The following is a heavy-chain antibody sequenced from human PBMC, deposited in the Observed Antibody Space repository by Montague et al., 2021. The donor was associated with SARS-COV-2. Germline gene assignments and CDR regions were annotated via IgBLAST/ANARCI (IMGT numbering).Heavy chain of an antibody. V-gene: IGHV4-61*05. J-gene: IGHJ4*02. CDR1: GGSISSSSYF. CDR2: KYYSGST. D-gene: IGHD3-22*01. CDR3: ARTRFESRGYCIPGFDY. Sequence: SETLSLTCTVSGGSISSSSYFWNWIRQPPGKGLEWIGYKYYSGSTNYNPSLKSRVTISVDKSKNQFSLKLTSVTAADTAVYYCARTRFESRGYCIPGFDYWGQGTLVTVSS.